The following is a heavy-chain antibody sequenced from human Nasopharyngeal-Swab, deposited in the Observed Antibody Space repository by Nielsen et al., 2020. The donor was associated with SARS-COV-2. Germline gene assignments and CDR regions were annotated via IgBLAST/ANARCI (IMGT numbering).Heavy chain of an antibody. V-gene: IGHV3-30*04. D-gene: IGHD5-18*01. CDR1: GFTFSSYA. CDR3: ARDQLGDTAMVTLDY. Sequence: GESLKISCAASGFTFSSYAMHWVRQAPGKGLEWVAVISYDGSNKYYVDSVKGRFTISRDNSKNTLYLQMNSLRAEDTAVYYCARDQLGDTAMVTLDYWGQGTLVTVFS. CDR2: ISYDGSNK. J-gene: IGHJ4*02.